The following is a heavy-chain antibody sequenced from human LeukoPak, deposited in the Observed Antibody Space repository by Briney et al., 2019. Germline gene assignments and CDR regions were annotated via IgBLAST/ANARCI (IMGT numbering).Heavy chain of an antibody. J-gene: IGHJ4*02. D-gene: IGHD3-22*01. CDR3: ARDGYYYDSSGYYVAFDY. CDR1: GYTVTGYY. CDR2: INHNSGGT. V-gene: IGHV1-2*02. Sequence: SEKVSCKASGYTVTGYYMHWVRQAPAQELEGMGWINHNSGGTNYAQKFQGRVTMTRDTSISTAYMELSRLRSDDTAVYYCARDGYYYDSSGYYVAFDYWGQGTLVTVSS.